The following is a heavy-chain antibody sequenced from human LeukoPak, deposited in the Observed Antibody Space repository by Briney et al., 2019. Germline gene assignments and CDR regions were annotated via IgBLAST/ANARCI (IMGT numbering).Heavy chain of an antibody. J-gene: IGHJ3*01. CDR3: ASPKTVPGFDL. Sequence: SETLSLTCTVSGGSISSNNYFWGWIRQPPGKGLEWIGGIYYSGSTSYNSSLKSRVTISVDTSKNQFSLKLGSVTAADTAVYYWASPKTVPGFDLWGQGTMVTVSS. CDR1: GGSISSNNYF. V-gene: IGHV4-39*01. CDR2: IYYSGST.